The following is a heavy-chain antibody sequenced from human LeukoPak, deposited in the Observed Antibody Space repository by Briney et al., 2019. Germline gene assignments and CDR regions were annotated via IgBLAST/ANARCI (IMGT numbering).Heavy chain of an antibody. CDR3: ARWGDYDILTGYYVSDF. J-gene: IGHJ4*02. Sequence: GGSLRLSCAASGFIFRNYAMSWVRQAPGKGLEXXSAITGSGDSTYYADSVKGRFTISRDNSKNTLYVEMNTLRAEDTAVYYCARWGDYDILTGYYVSDFWGQGTLVTVSS. CDR2: ITGSGDST. D-gene: IGHD3-9*01. CDR1: GFIFRNYA. V-gene: IGHV3-23*01.